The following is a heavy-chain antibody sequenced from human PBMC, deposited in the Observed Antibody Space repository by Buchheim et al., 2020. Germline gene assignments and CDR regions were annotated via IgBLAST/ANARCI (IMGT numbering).Heavy chain of an antibody. D-gene: IGHD2/OR15-2a*01. CDR2: ISYDGSNK. V-gene: IGHV3-30-3*01. CDR3: ARDFLRAIDY. Sequence: QVQLVESGGGVVQPGRSLRLSCAASGFTFSSYAMHWVRQAPGKGLEWVAVISYDGSNKYYADSVKGRFPISRDNSKNTLYLQMNSLRAEDTAVYYCARDFLRAIDYWGQGTL. CDR1: GFTFSSYA. J-gene: IGHJ4*02.